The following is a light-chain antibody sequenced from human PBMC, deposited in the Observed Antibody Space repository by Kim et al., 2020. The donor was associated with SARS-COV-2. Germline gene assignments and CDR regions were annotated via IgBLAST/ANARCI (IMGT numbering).Light chain of an antibody. J-gene: IGLJ3*02. CDR2: DVS. Sequence: SITISCTGTSSDVGGYNYVSWYQQHPGKAPKLMIYDVSNRPSGVSNRFSGSKSGNTASLAISGLRAEDEADYYCSSYTSSSTLWVFGGGTKLTVL. CDR1: SSDVGGYNY. CDR3: SSYTSSSTLWV. V-gene: IGLV2-14*03.